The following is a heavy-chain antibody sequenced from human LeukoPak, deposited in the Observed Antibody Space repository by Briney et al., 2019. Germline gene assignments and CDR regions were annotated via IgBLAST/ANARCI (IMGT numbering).Heavy chain of an antibody. CDR1: GYTFTNFG. J-gene: IGHJ3*02. CDR3: ARDWDYVSGSDTFNI. Sequence: ASVKVSCKASGYTFTNFGISWVRQAPGQGLEWIGWISSYNGNTYYARKFQGRVTMTTDTSTSTAYMELRSLRFDDTAVYYCARDWDYVSGSDTFNIWGQGTMVTVSS. V-gene: IGHV1-18*01. CDR2: ISSYNGNT. D-gene: IGHD3-10*01.